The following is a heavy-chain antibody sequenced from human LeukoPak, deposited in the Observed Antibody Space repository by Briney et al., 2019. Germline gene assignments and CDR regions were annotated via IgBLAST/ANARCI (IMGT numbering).Heavy chain of an antibody. D-gene: IGHD2-2*01. CDR1: GYSISSGYY. J-gene: IGHJ3*02. V-gene: IGHV4-38-2*02. CDR2: MFHSGST. CDR3: ARACSSTSCNLDAFDI. Sequence: SETLSLTCTVSGYSISSGYYWGWIRQPPGKGLEWIGSMFHSGSTYYNPSLKSRVTMSVDTSKNQFSLKLSSVTAADTAVYYCARACSSTSCNLDAFDIWGQGTMVTVSS.